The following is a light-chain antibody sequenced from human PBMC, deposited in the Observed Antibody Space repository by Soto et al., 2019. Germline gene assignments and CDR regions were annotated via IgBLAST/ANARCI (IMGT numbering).Light chain of an antibody. CDR1: QSIDNS. Sequence: DIQMTQSPSSLSFSIGERATLTCRASQSIDNSVYWYQQKPGNVPRVLIYAASRLQSGVPARFSGSGSGTDFTLSISSLQPEDFATYYCQQSDRTPCTFGHGTKVELK. V-gene: IGKV1-39*01. CDR2: AAS. CDR3: QQSDRTPCT. J-gene: IGKJ3*01.